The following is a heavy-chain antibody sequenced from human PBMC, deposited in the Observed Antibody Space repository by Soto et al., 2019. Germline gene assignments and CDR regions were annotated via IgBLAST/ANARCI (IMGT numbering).Heavy chain of an antibody. Sequence: SETLSLTCTVSGGSISSYYWSWIRQPPGKGLEWIGYIYYSGSTNYNPSLKSRVTISVDTSKNQFSLKLSSVTAADTAVYYCERVDTAMDKNWFDPWGQGTLVTVSS. D-gene: IGHD5-18*01. CDR1: GGSISSYY. CDR3: ERVDTAMDKNWFDP. J-gene: IGHJ5*02. V-gene: IGHV4-59*01. CDR2: IYYSGST.